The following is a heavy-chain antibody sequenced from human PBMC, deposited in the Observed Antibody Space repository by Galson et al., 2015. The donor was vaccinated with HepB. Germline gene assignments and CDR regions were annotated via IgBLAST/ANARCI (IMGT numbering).Heavy chain of an antibody. CDR2: IRSKAYGGTT. D-gene: IGHD5-18*01. CDR1: GFTFGDYA. Sequence: LRLSCAASGFTFGDYAMSWVRQAPGKGLEWVGFIRSKAYGGTTEYAASVKGRFTISRDDSKSIAYLQMNSLKTEDTAVYYCTRVGYSYGSLPFDYWGQGTLVTVSS. J-gene: IGHJ4*02. CDR3: TRVGYSYGSLPFDY. V-gene: IGHV3-49*04.